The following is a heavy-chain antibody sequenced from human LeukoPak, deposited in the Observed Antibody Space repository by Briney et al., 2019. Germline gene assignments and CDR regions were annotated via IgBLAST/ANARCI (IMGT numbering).Heavy chain of an antibody. V-gene: IGHV3-23*01. CDR3: VRDFRSADY. CDR2: ISGSAGRT. J-gene: IGHJ4*02. CDR1: GFTFSDYG. Sequence: GGSLRLSCAASGFTFSDYGVSWVRQAPGKGLEWVSGISGSAGRTYYADSVKGRITISRDKSKSTLFLQMNSLRVEDTAVYYCVRDFRSADYWGQGTLVTVSS.